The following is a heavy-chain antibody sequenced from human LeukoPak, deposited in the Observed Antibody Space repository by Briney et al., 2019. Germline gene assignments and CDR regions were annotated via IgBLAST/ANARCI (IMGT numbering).Heavy chain of an antibody. J-gene: IGHJ5*02. CDR3: ARGYCSSTSCYTATPHNWFDP. Sequence: GGSLRLSCAASGFTFSSYSMNWVRQAPGKGLEWVSSISSSSSYIYYADSVKGRFTTSRDNAKNSLYLQMNSLRAEDTAVYYCARGYCSSTSCYTATPHNWFDPWGQGTLVTVSS. CDR1: GFTFSSYS. CDR2: ISSSSSYI. V-gene: IGHV3-21*01. D-gene: IGHD2-2*02.